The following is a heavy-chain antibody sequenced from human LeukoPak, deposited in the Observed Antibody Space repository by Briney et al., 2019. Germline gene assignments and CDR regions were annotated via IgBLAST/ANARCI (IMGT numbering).Heavy chain of an antibody. D-gene: IGHD1-1*01. V-gene: IGHV3-74*01. Sequence: GGSLRLSCAASGFSFNTYWMHWVRQAPGKGLVWVSRINSDGSNTNYADSVKGRFTISRDNAKNTLYLQMNSLRVEDTAVYYCTRDTTCGMDVWGQGTTVAVSS. CDR3: TRDTTCGMDV. J-gene: IGHJ6*02. CDR1: GFSFNTYW. CDR2: INSDGSNT.